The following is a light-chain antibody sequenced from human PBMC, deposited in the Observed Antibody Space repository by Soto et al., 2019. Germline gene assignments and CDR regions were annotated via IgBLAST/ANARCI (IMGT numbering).Light chain of an antibody. J-gene: IGLJ2*01. CDR2: EVS. CDR3: TSYAGANNLL. Sequence: QSALTQPPSASGSPGQSVTISCTGTSSDVGSYNSVSWYQQHPGKAPKLMIYEVSKRPSGVPDRFSGSKSGNTASLTVSGLQAEDEADYYCTSYAGANNLLFGGGTKVTVL. V-gene: IGLV2-8*01. CDR1: SSDVGSYNS.